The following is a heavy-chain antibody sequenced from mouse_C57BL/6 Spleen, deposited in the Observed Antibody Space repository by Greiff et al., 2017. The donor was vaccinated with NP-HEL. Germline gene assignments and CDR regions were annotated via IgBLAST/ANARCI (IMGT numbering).Heavy chain of an antibody. D-gene: IGHD2-14*01. V-gene: IGHV5-16*01. CDR2: INYDGSST. CDR3: ARWGYDGYYFDY. CDR1: GFTFSDYY. J-gene: IGHJ2*01. Sequence: EVKVVESEGGLVQPGSSMKLSCTASGFTFSDYYMAWVRQVPEKGLEWVANINYDGSSTYYLDSLKSRFIISRDNAKNILYLQMSSLKSEDTATYYCARWGYDGYYFDYWGQGTTLTVSS.